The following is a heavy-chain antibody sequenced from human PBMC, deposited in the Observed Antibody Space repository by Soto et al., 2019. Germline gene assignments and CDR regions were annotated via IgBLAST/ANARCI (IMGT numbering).Heavy chain of an antibody. Sequence: PSETLSLTCAVYGGSFSGYYCSWIRQPPGKGLEWIGEINHSGSTNYNPSLKSRVTISVDTSKNQFSLKLSSVTAADTAVYYCARAVYYYGSGSYAYWGQGTLVTVSS. V-gene: IGHV4-34*01. D-gene: IGHD3-10*01. CDR2: INHSGST. CDR1: GGSFSGYY. J-gene: IGHJ4*02. CDR3: ARAVYYYGSGSYAY.